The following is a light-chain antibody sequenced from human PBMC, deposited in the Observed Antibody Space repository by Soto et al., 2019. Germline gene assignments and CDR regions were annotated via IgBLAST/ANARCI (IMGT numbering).Light chain of an antibody. CDR2: AAS. J-gene: IGKJ1*01. CDR3: LQDYNYPWT. V-gene: IGKV1-6*02. Sequence: AIQMTQSPSSLSASVGDRVTITCRASQDIRTDLGWYQQEPGKAPKPLIIAASSLQSGVPSRFSGSGSGTDFTLTISSLQPEDFATYYCLQDYNYPWTFGQGTKVEIK. CDR1: QDIRTD.